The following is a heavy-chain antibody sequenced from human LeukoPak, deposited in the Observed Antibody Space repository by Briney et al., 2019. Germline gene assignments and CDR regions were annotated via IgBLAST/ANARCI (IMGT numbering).Heavy chain of an antibody. CDR1: GGSISSGSYY. Sequence: SQTLSLTCTVSGGSISSGSYYWSWIRQPAGKGLEWIGRIYTSGSTNYNPSLKSRVTISVGTSKNQFSLKLSSVTAADTAVYHCARTAKGGTYYYDSSGYHNDAFDIWGQGTMVTVSS. V-gene: IGHV4-61*02. CDR3: ARTAKGGTYYYDSSGYHNDAFDI. CDR2: IYTSGST. D-gene: IGHD3-22*01. J-gene: IGHJ3*02.